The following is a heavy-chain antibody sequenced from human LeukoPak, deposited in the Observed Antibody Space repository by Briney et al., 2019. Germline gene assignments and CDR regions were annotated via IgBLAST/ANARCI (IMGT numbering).Heavy chain of an antibody. CDR2: ISGSSSHT. CDR1: GFTFSIYA. J-gene: IGHJ4*02. CDR3: AKEGDYSNAAPEWGFDS. Sequence: GGSLRLSCAASGFTFSIYAMSWVRHAPGKGLEWVSGISGSSSHTLDADPVRGRFIISRDNTRNTLYLHMNSLRAEDTALYYCAKEGDYSNAAPEWGFDSWGQGTLVTVSS. D-gene: IGHD4-17*01. V-gene: IGHV3-23*01.